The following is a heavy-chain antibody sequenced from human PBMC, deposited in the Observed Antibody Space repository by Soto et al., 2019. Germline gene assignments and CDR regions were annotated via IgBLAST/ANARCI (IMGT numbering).Heavy chain of an antibody. CDR2: IKQDGSEK. CDR3: ARVVGYYDSSGYYSRFDP. D-gene: IGHD3-22*01. V-gene: IGHV3-7*05. CDR1: GFTFSRDW. Sequence: GGSLRLSCAASGFTFSRDWMSWVRQAPGKGLEWVANIKQDGSEKYYVDSVKGRFTTSRDNAKNSLYLQMNSLRAEDTAVYYCARVVGYYDSSGYYSRFDPWGQGTLVTVS. J-gene: IGHJ5*02.